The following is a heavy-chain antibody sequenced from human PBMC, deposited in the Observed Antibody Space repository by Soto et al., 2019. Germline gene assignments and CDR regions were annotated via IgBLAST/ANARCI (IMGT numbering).Heavy chain of an antibody. D-gene: IGHD1-1*01. V-gene: IGHV1-69*15. CDR3: AKDGSKDVYFGNWFDT. CDR1: GGTFSNYA. J-gene: IGHJ5*02. CDR2: IIPIFGST. Sequence: QVQLLQSGAEVKQPGSSVKVSCKASGGTFSNYAITWVRQAPGQGLEWLGRIIPIFGSTNFAQKFQGRVTLTADESTNTVYMALSSLRSDDTVFYYCAKDGSKDVYFGNWFDTWGQGTLVTVSS.